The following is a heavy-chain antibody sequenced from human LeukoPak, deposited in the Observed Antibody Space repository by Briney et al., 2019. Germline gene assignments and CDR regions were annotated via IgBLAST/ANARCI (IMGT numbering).Heavy chain of an antibody. V-gene: IGHV3-23*01. CDR3: AKDLKRRYYYDGSGYYSSPPFDY. Sequence: GGSLRLSCAASGFTFSSYAMSWVRQAPGKGLEWVSAISGSGGSTYYADSVKGRFTISRDNSKNTLYLQMNSLRAEDTAVYYCAKDLKRRYYYDGSGYYSSPPFDYWGQGTLVTVSS. CDR2: ISGSGGST. CDR1: GFTFSSYA. J-gene: IGHJ4*02. D-gene: IGHD3-22*01.